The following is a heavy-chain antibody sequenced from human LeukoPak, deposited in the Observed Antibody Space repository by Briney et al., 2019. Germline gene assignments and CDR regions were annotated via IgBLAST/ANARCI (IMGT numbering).Heavy chain of an antibody. CDR1: GFIFSNYV. CDR3: ATNYDVWGAYGS. Sequence: GGSLRLSCAASGFIFSNYVMHWVRQAPGKGLEWLAVIWYDASNKYYADSVKGRFTISRDNSKNTLYLEMNSLRDDDTAVYYCATNYDVWGAYGSWGQGTLVAVSS. J-gene: IGHJ5*02. D-gene: IGHD3-3*01. V-gene: IGHV3-33*01. CDR2: IWYDASNK.